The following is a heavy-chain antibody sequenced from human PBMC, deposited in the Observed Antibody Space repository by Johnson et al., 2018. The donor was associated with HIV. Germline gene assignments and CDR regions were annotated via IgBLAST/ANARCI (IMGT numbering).Heavy chain of an antibody. J-gene: IGHJ3*02. D-gene: IGHD6-13*01. CDR1: GFSVSSNY. CDR2: ISGSGDIT. V-gene: IGHV3-53*01. Sequence: VQLMESGGGLIQPGGSLGVSCEASGFSVSSNYMSWVRQAPGKGLEWVSVISGSGDITYYADSVKGRFTISRDNSKNTLYLQMNSLRAEDTAVYYCARDSGYINSWYAFDIWGQGTMVTVSS. CDR3: ARDSGYINSWYAFDI.